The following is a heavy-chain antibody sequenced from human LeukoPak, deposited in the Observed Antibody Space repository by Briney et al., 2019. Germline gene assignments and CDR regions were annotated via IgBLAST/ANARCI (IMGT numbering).Heavy chain of an antibody. J-gene: IGHJ2*01. CDR1: GGSISSYY. D-gene: IGHD3-22*01. V-gene: IGHV4-59*01. CDR2: IYYSGST. Sequence: PSETLSLTCTVSGGSISSYYWSWIRQPPGKGLVWIGYIYYSGSTNYNPSLKSRVTISVDTSKNQFSLKLSSVTAADTAVYYCARDYYGLDEIRYWYFDLWGRGTLVTVSS. CDR3: ARDYYGLDEIRYWYFDL.